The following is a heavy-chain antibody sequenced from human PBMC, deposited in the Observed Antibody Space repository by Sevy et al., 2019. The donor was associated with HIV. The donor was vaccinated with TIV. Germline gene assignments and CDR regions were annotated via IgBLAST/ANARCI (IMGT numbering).Heavy chain of an antibody. V-gene: IGHV4-4*07. CDR3: ARSNWVTATNGFSKSYYFDY. CDR2: INTSGST. Sequence: SETLSLTCTVSGDSFSSYFWAWIRQPAEKGLEWIGRINTSGSTNYNPSLKSRVTMSVDTSKSQFSLKVTSLTAADTAIYFCARSNWVTATNGFSKSYYFDYWGQGSLVTVSS. J-gene: IGHJ4*02. CDR1: GDSFSSYF. D-gene: IGHD7-27*01.